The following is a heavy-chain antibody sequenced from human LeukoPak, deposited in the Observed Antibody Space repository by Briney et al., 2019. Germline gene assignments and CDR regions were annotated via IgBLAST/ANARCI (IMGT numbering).Heavy chain of an antibody. CDR2: INPNSGGT. Sequence: ASVKVSCKASGYTFTGYYMHWVRQAPGQGLEWMGWINPNSGGTNYAQKFQGRVTMTRDTSISTAYMELSRLRSDDTAVYYCAREGPSAEGHDPPFDPWGQGTLVSVSS. V-gene: IGHV1-2*02. D-gene: IGHD3-3*01. CDR1: GYTFTGYY. CDR3: AREGPSAEGHDPPFDP. J-gene: IGHJ5*02.